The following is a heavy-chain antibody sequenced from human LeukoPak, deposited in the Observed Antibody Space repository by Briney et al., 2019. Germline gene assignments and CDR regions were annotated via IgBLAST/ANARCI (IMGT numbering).Heavy chain of an antibody. V-gene: IGHV4-59*01. D-gene: IGHD6-13*01. J-gene: IGHJ6*03. CDR3: ARASGSSGHYYYYMDV. Sequence: SETLSLTCTVVGGSLSRDYWRWVRLPPGKGLEWIGYIYYSGSTNYNPSLKSRVTISVDTSKNQFSLKLSSVTAADTAVYYCARASGSSGHYYYYMDVWGKGTTVTVSS. CDR1: GGSLSRDY. CDR2: IYYSGST.